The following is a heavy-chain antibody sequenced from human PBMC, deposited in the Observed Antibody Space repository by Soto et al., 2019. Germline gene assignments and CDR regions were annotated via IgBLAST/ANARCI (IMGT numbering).Heavy chain of an antibody. CDR3: AREGFYYGSGSYSSVFGY. V-gene: IGHV1-69*01. CDR1: GGTFSSYA. D-gene: IGHD3-10*01. CDR2: IIPIFGTA. J-gene: IGHJ4*02. Sequence: QVQLVQSGAEVKKPGSSVKVSCKASGGTFSSYAISWVGQAPGQGLEWMGGIIPIFGTANYAQKFQGRVTITADESTSTAYMELSSLRSEDTAVYYWAREGFYYGSGSYSSVFGYWGQGTLVTVSS.